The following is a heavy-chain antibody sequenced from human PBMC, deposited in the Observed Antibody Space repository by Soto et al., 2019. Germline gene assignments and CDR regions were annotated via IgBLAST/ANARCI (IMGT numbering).Heavy chain of an antibody. D-gene: IGHD6-19*01. CDR3: AKDVESGWYEAIDY. CDR2: IRSFDYRT. Sequence: PGGSLRLSCTASGFAFSQYGMSWVRQAPGKGLEWVSSIRSFDYRTNYADSVKGRFTISRDNSKSTLSLQMNSLRAEDTAVYYCAKDVESGWYEAIDYWGPGTLVTVSS. V-gene: IGHV3-23*01. CDR1: GFAFSQYG. J-gene: IGHJ4*02.